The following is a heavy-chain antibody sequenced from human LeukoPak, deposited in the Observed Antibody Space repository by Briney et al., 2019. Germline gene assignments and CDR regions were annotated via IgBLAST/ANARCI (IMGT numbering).Heavy chain of an antibody. D-gene: IGHD4-17*01. CDR2: IWYDGSNK. CDR1: GFTFSSYG. J-gene: IGHJ4*02. CDR3: ARDGDDYGDYVSSKRGSPFYYFDY. Sequence: GRSLRLSCAASGFTFSSYGMHWVRQAPGKRLEWVAVIWYDGSNKYYADSVKGRFTISRDNSKNTLYLQMNSLRAEDTAVYYCARDGDDYGDYVSSKRGSPFYYFDYWGQGTLVTVSS. V-gene: IGHV3-33*01.